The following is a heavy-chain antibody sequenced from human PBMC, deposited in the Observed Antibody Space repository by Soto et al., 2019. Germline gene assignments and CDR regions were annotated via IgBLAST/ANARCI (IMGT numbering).Heavy chain of an antibody. CDR1: GFTFSDHY. CDR3: ARSLNTADYYSYYGMDV. Sequence: EVQLVESGGGLVQPGGSLRLSCAASGFTFSDHYMDWVRQAPGKGLEWVGRTRNKANSYTTEYAASVKGRFTISRDDSKNSLYLQMNSLKTEDTAVYYCARSLNTADYYSYYGMDVWGQGTTVTVSS. D-gene: IGHD5-18*01. CDR2: TRNKANSYTT. V-gene: IGHV3-72*01. J-gene: IGHJ6*02.